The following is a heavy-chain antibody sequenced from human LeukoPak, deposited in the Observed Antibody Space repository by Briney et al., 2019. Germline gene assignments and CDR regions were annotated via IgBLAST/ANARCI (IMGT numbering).Heavy chain of an antibody. J-gene: IGHJ4*02. CDR1: GGSISSYY. Sequence: SETLSLTCTVSGGSISSYYWSWIRRPPEKGLEWIGYIYYSGSTNYNPSLKSRVTISVDTSKNQFSLKLSSVTAADTAVYYCARDDFWSGYIDYWGQVTLVTVSS. V-gene: IGHV4-59*01. CDR2: IYYSGST. CDR3: ARDDFWSGYIDY. D-gene: IGHD3-3*01.